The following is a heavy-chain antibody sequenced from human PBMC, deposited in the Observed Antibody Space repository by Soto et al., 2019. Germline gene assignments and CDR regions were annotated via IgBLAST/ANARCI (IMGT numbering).Heavy chain of an antibody. Sequence: ASAKVSCKASGYTFTSYAMHWVRQAPGQRLEGMGWINAGNGNTKYSQKFQGRFTISRDNSKNTVHLQMNTLRAEDTAVYYCARRPLNSNGAYWGQGTLVTVSS. CDR3: ARRPLNSNGAY. V-gene: IGHV1-3*01. CDR1: GYTFTSYA. CDR2: INAGNGNT. J-gene: IGHJ4*02. D-gene: IGHD3-22*01.